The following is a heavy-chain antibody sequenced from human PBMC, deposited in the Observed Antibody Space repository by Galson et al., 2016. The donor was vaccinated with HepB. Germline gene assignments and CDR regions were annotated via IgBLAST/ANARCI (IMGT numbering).Heavy chain of an antibody. CDR3: AREGVVQLPGRGTSTYFYFGMDV. Sequence: QSGAEVKKPGESLRISCSTSGYTFSNYWIAWVRQMPGKGLEWMGIIFPDDSEARYSPSFQGQVTFSVDKSISTAFLQWTSLKASDTAIYYCAREGVVQLPGRGTSTYFYFGMDVWSQGTTVTVSS. CDR2: IFPDDSEA. CDR1: GYTFSNYW. J-gene: IGHJ6*02. D-gene: IGHD1-1*01. V-gene: IGHV5-51*01.